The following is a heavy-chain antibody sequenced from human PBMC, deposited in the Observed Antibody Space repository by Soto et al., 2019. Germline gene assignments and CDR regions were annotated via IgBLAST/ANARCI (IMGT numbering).Heavy chain of an antibody. D-gene: IGHD2-15*01. CDR2: IYWDDDK. CDR1: GFSLTTTGVG. V-gene: IGHV2-5*02. CDR3: AHRSRDCIGSSCYRLFDP. J-gene: IGHJ5*02. Sequence: SGPTLVNPTQTLTLTCTFAGFSLTTTGVGVGWIRQPPGKALEWLALIYWDDDKRYNPSLKSRLSITKDTSKNQVVLTMTNMDPVDTATYFCAHRSRDCIGSSCYRLFDPWGQGTLVTVSS.